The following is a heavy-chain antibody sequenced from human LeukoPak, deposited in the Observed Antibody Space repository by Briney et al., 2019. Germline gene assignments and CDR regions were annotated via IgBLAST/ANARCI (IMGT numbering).Heavy chain of an antibody. CDR2: TYYRSKWYN. Sequence: SQTLSLTCAISGDSVSSNSAAWNWIRQSPSRGLEWPGRTYYRSKWYNDYAVSVKSRITVNPDTSKNQFSLQLNSVTPEDTAVYYCARSAYSSGWYDDYWGQGTLVTVSS. CDR3: ARSAYSSGWYDDY. J-gene: IGHJ4*02. CDR1: GDSVSSNSAA. V-gene: IGHV6-1*01. D-gene: IGHD6-19*01.